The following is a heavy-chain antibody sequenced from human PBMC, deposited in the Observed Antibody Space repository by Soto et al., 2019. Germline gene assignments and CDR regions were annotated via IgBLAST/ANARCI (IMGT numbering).Heavy chain of an antibody. CDR1: GGSVSSGDCY. CDR2: IYHSGTT. J-gene: IGHJ5*02. CDR3: ARDLVVVAQRYNWFDP. D-gene: IGHD2-15*01. V-gene: IGHV4-61*08. Sequence: SETLSLTCTVSGGSVSSGDCYWNWIRQPPGKGLEWIGCIYHSGTTNYNPSLKSRVTISVDTSKNQFSLKLSSVTAADTAVYYCARDLVVVAQRYNWFDPWGQGTLVTVSS.